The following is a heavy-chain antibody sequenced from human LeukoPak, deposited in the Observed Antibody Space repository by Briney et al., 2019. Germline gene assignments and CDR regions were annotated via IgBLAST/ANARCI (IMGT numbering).Heavy chain of an antibody. Sequence: RPGGSLRLSCAASGFPFSSHAMTWVRQAPGKGLEWVSRIIGSGDTTYYADSVKGRFTISRDNSKNTLFLQMTSLRPEDTAVYYCAKVAFWSGYHGEWEAFDIWGQGTMVTVSS. CDR2: IIGSGDTT. J-gene: IGHJ3*02. V-gene: IGHV3-23*01. CDR3: AKVAFWSGYHGEWEAFDI. CDR1: GFPFSSHA. D-gene: IGHD3-3*01.